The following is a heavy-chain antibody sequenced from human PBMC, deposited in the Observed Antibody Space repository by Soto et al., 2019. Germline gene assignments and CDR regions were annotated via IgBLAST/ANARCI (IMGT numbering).Heavy chain of an antibody. CDR1: GGSFSGYY. CDR3: ARGRSYYYGSGSYPRPLDY. CDR2: INHSGST. J-gene: IGHJ4*02. Sequence: SETLSLTCAVYGGSFSGYYWSWIRQPPGKGLEWIGEINHSGSTNYNPSLKSRVTISVDTSKNQFSLKLSSVTAADTAVYYCARGRSYYYGSGSYPRPLDYWGQGTLVTVS. V-gene: IGHV4-34*01. D-gene: IGHD3-10*01.